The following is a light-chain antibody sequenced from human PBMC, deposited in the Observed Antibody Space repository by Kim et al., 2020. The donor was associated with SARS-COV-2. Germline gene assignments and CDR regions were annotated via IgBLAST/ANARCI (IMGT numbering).Light chain of an antibody. J-gene: IGKJ1*01. CDR3: MQATHWPPT. CDR1: QSLDYSDGNTY. CDR2: QVS. Sequence: VGWPRFPLSLPSTLEQPASISCRSSQSLDYSDGNTYLNWFHQRPGQSPRRLIYQVSNRDSGVPDRFSGSGSATDFTLKISRVEAEDVGIYYCMQATHWPPTFGPGTKVDIK. V-gene: IGKV2-30*01.